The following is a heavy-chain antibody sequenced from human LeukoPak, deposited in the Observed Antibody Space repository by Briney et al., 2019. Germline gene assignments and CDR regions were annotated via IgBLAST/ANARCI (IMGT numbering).Heavy chain of an antibody. Sequence: ASVKVSCKASGSTFTSYGISWVRQAPGQGLEWMGWISAYNGNTNYAQKHQGRVTMTTDTSTSTAYMELRSLRPDDTAVYYCARESGGSSWTYYYYGMDVWGQGTTVTVSS. J-gene: IGHJ6*02. CDR2: ISAYNGNT. V-gene: IGHV1-18*01. D-gene: IGHD6-13*01. CDR3: ARESGGSSWTYYYYGMDV. CDR1: GSTFTSYG.